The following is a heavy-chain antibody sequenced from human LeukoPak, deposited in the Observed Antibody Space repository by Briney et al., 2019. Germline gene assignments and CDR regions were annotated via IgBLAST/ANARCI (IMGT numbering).Heavy chain of an antibody. CDR3: ARDPLDKNYFDY. V-gene: IGHV4-34*01. J-gene: IGHJ4*02. CDR2: INHSGST. Sequence: PSETLSLTCAVYGGSFSGYYWSWIRQPPGKGLEWIGEINHSGSTNYNPSLKSRVTISVDTSKNQFSLKLSSVTAADTAVYYCARDPLDKNYFDYWGQGTLVTVSS. CDR1: GGSFSGYY. D-gene: IGHD3-9*01.